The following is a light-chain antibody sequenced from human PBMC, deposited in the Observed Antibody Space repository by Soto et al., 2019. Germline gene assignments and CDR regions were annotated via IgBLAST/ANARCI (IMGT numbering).Light chain of an antibody. V-gene: IGLV1-40*01. CDR2: SNN. J-gene: IGLJ3*02. CDR1: SSNIGADYD. CDR3: LSYADSLSGSGV. Sequence: QSVLTQPPSVSGAPGLRVTISCTGSSSNIGADYDVHWYQQIPGKAPKLLIYSNNKRPSGVPDRFSGSKSGTSASLAITGLQAEDEADYYCLSYADSLSGSGVFGGGTKLTVL.